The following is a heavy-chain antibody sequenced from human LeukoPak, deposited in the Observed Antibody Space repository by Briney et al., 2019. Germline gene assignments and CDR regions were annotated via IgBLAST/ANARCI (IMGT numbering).Heavy chain of an antibody. Sequence: ASVKVSCKASGYTFTGYYMHWVRQAPGQGLEWMGWINPNSGGTNYAQKFQGRVTMTRDTSISTAYMELSRLRSDDTAVYYCARGMVRGVIPRFYYYYYMDVWGKGTTVTVSS. D-gene: IGHD3-10*01. CDR2: INPNSGGT. CDR1: GYTFTGYY. CDR3: ARGMVRGVIPRFYYYYYMDV. V-gene: IGHV1-2*02. J-gene: IGHJ6*03.